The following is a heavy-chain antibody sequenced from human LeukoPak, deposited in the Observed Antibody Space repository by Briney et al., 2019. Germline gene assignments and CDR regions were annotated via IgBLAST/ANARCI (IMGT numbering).Heavy chain of an antibody. Sequence: GGSLRLSCAASGFTFSSYAMSWVRQAPGKGLEWVSAISGSGGSTYYADSVKGRFTISRDNSKNTLYLQMNSLRAEDTAVYYCAKDRGGYERRLDAFDIWGQGTMVTVSS. D-gene: IGHD5-12*01. CDR2: ISGSGGST. CDR3: AKDRGGYERRLDAFDI. V-gene: IGHV3-23*01. J-gene: IGHJ3*02. CDR1: GFTFSSYA.